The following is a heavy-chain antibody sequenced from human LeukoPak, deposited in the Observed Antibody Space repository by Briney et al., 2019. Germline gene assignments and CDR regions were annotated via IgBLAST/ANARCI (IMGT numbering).Heavy chain of an antibody. CDR3: AREGSGSLYYFDY. CDR2: IYSGGST. Sequence: GGSLRLSCAASGFTVSSDYMSWVRQAPGKGLEWVSVIYSGGSTYYADSVKGRFTISRDNSKNTLYLQMNSLRAEDTAVYYCAREGSGSLYYFDYWGQGTLVTVSS. CDR1: GFTVSSDY. D-gene: IGHD1-26*01. V-gene: IGHV3-66*01. J-gene: IGHJ4*02.